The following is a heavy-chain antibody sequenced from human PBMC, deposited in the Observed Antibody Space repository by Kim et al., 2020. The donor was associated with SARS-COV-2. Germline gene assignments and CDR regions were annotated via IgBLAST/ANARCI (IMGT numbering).Heavy chain of an antibody. CDR3: VRENHWAFDI. V-gene: IGHV3-48*04. Sequence: GVSLTLSCATSGFTLSIYSMNWVRQSPGKGLEWVSHISGSGTITKHADSVRGRFTISRDNAKNSLFLQMNGLRAEDTAVYYCVRENHWAFDIWGQGTVVTVSS. J-gene: IGHJ3*02. CDR1: GFTLSIYS. CDR2: ISGSGTIT.